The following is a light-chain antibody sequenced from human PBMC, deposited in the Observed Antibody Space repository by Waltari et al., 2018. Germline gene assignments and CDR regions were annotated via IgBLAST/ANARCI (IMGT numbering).Light chain of an antibody. CDR2: GAS. J-gene: IGKJ4*01. V-gene: IGKV3-20*01. Sequence: IVLTQSPDTLSLSPGQRATLSCRASQTINNNFLVWYQQKPGKAPRLIIHGASSRATAFPDRFSGSGSGTDFTLTISSLKPEDSAVYYCQQYDGSVLTFGGGTKVEI. CDR1: QTINNNF. CDR3: QQYDGSVLT.